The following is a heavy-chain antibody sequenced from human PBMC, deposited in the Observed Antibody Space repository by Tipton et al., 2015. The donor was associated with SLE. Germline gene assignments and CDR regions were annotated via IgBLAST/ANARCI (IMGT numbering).Heavy chain of an antibody. Sequence: QLVQSGAEVKKPGESLKISCKGSGYSFTSYWIGWVRQMPGKGLEWMGIIYPGVSDTRYSLSFQGQVTFSADKSISTSYLQWSRLKASDTAMYYCARRDSGSYHGLPHSYFDLCGHGTLVTVSS. CDR1: GYSFTSYW. CDR2: IYPGVSDT. CDR3: ARRDSGSYHGLPHSYFDL. J-gene: IGHJ2*01. V-gene: IGHV5-51*03. D-gene: IGHD1-26*01.